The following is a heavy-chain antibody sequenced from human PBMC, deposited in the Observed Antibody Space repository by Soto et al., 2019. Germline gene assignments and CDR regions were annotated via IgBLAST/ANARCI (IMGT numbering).Heavy chain of an antibody. CDR3: AKDRQQLEVGYYGMDV. Sequence: VQLVESGGGVVQPGRSLRLSCAASGFTFSSYGMHWVRQAPGKGLEWVAVISYDGSNKYYADSVKGRFTISRDNSKNTLYLQMNSLRAEDTAVYYCAKDRQQLEVGYYGMDVWGQGTTVTVSS. D-gene: IGHD6-13*01. CDR1: GFTFSSYG. J-gene: IGHJ6*02. V-gene: IGHV3-30*18. CDR2: ISYDGSNK.